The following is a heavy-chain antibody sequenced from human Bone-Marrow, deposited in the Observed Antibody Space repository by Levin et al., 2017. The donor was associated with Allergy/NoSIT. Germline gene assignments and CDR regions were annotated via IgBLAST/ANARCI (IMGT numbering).Heavy chain of an antibody. CDR2: IYSGGSA. D-gene: IGHD2-15*01. J-gene: IGHJ6*02. CDR1: GFSVSTNY. Sequence: GGSLRLSCAASGFSVSTNYMSWVRQAPGKGLEWVSFIYSGGSAYYADSVKGRFTISRDDSKNTLYLQMISLRAEDTAVYYCARDLGYCSGGDCYYYYTLDVWGQGTPVTVSS. V-gene: IGHV3-53*01. CDR3: ARDLGYCSGGDCYYYYTLDV.